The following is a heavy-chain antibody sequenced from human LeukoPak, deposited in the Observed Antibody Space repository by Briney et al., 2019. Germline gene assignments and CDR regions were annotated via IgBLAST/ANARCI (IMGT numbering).Heavy chain of an antibody. J-gene: IGHJ4*02. CDR3: ARLTVIVDY. CDR2: IYYSGST. V-gene: IGHV4-39*01. CDR1: GGSISSSSYY. Sequence: PSETLSLTCTVSGGSISSSSYYWGWIRQPPGKGLEWIGSIYYSGSTYYNPSLKSRVTISVDTSKNQSSLKLSSVTAADTAVYYCARLTVIVDYWGQGTLVTVSS. D-gene: IGHD4-17*01.